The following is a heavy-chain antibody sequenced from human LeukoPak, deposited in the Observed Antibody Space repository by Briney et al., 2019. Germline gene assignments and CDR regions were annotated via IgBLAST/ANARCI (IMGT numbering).Heavy chain of an antibody. CDR2: INPNSGGT. CDR3: ARVFFSIFTRGNWFDP. J-gene: IGHJ5*02. V-gene: IGHV1-2*04. CDR1: GYTFTGYY. Sequence: GASVKVSCKASGYTFTGYYMHWVRQAPGQGLEWMGWINPNSGGTNYAQKFQGWVTMTRDTSISTAYMELSRLRSDDTAVYYCARVFFSIFTRGNWFDPWGRGPLVTVS. D-gene: IGHD3-9*01.